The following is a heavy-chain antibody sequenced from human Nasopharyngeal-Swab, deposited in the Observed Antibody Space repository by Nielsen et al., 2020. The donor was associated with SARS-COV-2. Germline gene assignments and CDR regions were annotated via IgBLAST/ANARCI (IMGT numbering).Heavy chain of an antibody. Sequence: SETLSLTCTVSGGSISSSSYYWGWIRQPPGKGLEWIGGIYYSGSTYYNPSLKSRVTISVDPSKNQFSLKLSSVTAADTAVYYCARERGRGGIWNYYYYYMDVWGKGTTVTVSS. J-gene: IGHJ6*03. CDR1: GGSISSSSYY. D-gene: IGHD3-10*01. CDR3: ARERGRGGIWNYYYYYMDV. CDR2: IYYSGST. V-gene: IGHV4-39*07.